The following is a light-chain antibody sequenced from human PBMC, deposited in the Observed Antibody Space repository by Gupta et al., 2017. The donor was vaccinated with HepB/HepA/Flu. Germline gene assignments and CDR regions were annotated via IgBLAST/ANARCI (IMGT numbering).Light chain of an antibody. V-gene: IGLV4-69*01. Sequence: QLVLTPSPSASASLGASVKLTCTLSSGHTNDAIAWHQQQPEQGPRFLMKLNSDGSHNKADGTPDPFSGSGSGAERYLTIARLQAEAEDDYYCQTWGTGIHVFGGGTKLTVL. CDR3: QTWGTGIHV. CDR1: SGHTNDA. CDR2: LNSDGSH. J-gene: IGLJ2*01.